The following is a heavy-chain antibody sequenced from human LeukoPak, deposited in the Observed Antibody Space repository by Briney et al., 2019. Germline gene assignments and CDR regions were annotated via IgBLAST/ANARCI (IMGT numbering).Heavy chain of an antibody. D-gene: IGHD5-24*01. J-gene: IGHJ4*02. Sequence: GGSLRLSCAASGFIFSPYTMNWVRQAPGKGLEWVSSISSDITYIFYADSVKGRFTVSRDNAKNSLYLQMSSLRAEDTAVYYCARDRGYYFDYWGQGLLFTVSS. CDR3: ARDRGYYFDY. CDR2: ISSDITYI. CDR1: GFIFSPYT. V-gene: IGHV3-21*06.